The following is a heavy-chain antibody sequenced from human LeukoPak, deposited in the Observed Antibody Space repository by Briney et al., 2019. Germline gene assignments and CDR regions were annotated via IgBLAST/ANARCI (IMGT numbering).Heavy chain of an antibody. Sequence: SETLSLTCTVSGGSISSSSYYWGWIRQPPGKGLEWIGSIYYSGSTYYNPSLKSRVTISVDTSKNQFSLKLSSVTAADTAVYYCARDRGIGRNHYGMDVWGQGTTVTVSS. D-gene: IGHD6-13*01. J-gene: IGHJ6*02. V-gene: IGHV4-39*07. CDR3: ARDRGIGRNHYGMDV. CDR2: IYYSGST. CDR1: GGSISSSSYY.